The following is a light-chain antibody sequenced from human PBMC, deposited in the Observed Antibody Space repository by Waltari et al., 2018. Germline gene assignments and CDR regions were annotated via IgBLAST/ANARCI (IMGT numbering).Light chain of an antibody. CDR3: QNHERLPAT. CDR1: QSVGRF. CDR2: EAS. V-gene: IGKV3-20*01. Sequence: EIVLTQSPGTLSLSPGERATLSCRASQSVGRFIVWYQQKAGQAPRLLIYEASRRAPGTPDRFSGSGYGTGFSRTISGLEPEDFAVYYCQNHERLPATFGQGTKVEIK. J-gene: IGKJ1*01.